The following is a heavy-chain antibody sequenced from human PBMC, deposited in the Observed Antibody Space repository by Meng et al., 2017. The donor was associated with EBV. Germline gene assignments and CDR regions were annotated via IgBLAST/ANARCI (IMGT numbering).Heavy chain of an antibody. CDR1: GYTFTSYY. CDR2: IIPAGGNT. Sequence: QVQPVKSGAEVKKPGASVKVSCKASGYTFTSYYLHWVRQAPGQGLEWMGIIIPAGGNTNYAQKFRGRFTMTRDTSTSTVYMDLSILTSEDTAVYYCVRELVGGTFDYWGQGTLVTVSS. J-gene: IGHJ4*02. V-gene: IGHV1-46*01. CDR3: VRELVGGTFDY. D-gene: IGHD1/OR15-1a*01.